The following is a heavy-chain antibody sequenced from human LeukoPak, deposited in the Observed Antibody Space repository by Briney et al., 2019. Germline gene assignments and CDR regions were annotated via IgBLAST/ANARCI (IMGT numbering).Heavy chain of an antibody. V-gene: IGHV3-66*01. D-gene: IGHD3/OR15-3a*01. CDR3: ALGLVTDY. J-gene: IGHJ4*02. Sequence: PGGSLRLSCAASGFTVSSNFMSWVRQAPGKGLEWVSVIYSGGSTYYADSVKGRFTISRDNSKNTLYLQMNSLRVEDTAVYYSALGLVTDYWGQGTLVTVSS. CDR1: GFTVSSNF. CDR2: IYSGGST.